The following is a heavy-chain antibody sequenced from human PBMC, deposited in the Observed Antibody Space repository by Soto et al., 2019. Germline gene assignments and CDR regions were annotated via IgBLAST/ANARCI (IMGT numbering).Heavy chain of an antibody. V-gene: IGHV1-69*02. CDR2: IIPILGIA. D-gene: IGHD2-2*01. Sequence: SVKVSCKASGGTFSSYTISWVQQAPGQGLEWMGRIIPILGIANYAQKFQGRVTITADKSTSTAYMELSSLRSEDTAVYYCARVPAALYSFDSWGQGTLVTVSS. J-gene: IGHJ4*02. CDR3: ARVPAALYSFDS. CDR1: GGTFSSYT.